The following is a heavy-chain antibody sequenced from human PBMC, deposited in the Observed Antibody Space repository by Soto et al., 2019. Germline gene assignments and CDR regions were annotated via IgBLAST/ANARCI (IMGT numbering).Heavy chain of an antibody. D-gene: IGHD2-15*01. CDR1: RLTFSNYW. V-gene: IGHV3-7*01. CDR2: INQDGSEK. Sequence: EVQLVESGGGLVQPGGSLRLSCAASRLTFSNYWMNWVRQAPGKGLEWVANINQDGSEKFYVDSVKGRFTISRDNSKDSLYLQMNSLRDEDTAVYYCATLGVGNLGYWGQGTLVTVS. J-gene: IGHJ4*02. CDR3: ATLGVGNLGY.